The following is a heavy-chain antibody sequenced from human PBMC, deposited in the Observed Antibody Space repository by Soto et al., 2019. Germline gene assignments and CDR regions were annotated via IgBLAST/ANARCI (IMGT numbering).Heavy chain of an antibody. CDR1: GGSISSGCYY. Sequence: QVQLQESGPGLVKPSQTLSLTCTVSGGSISSGCYYWSWIRQHPGKGLEWIGYIYYSGSTYSNPSLKSRVTISVDTSTNQFSLKLSSVTAADTAVYYCASRGYSYGFSLGMDVWGQGTTVTVSS. CDR2: IYYSGST. J-gene: IGHJ6*02. V-gene: IGHV4-31*03. CDR3: ASRGYSYGFSLGMDV. D-gene: IGHD5-18*01.